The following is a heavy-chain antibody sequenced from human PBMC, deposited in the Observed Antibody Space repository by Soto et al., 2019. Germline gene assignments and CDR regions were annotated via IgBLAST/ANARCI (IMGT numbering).Heavy chain of an antibody. CDR3: ARGGHIAVVTASFDN. V-gene: IGHV1-46*02. CDR1: GYTFNTYY. J-gene: IGHJ4*02. Sequence: QVQLVQSGAEVRKPGASVKVSCKPSGYTFNTYYLHWLRQAPGQALEWMGVIHPSGGGTTYAQQFLGRVTVTRATSTPTVFMELSSLRSDDTAVYYCARGGHIAVVTASFDNWGQGTLVTVSS. CDR2: IHPSGGGT. D-gene: IGHD2-21*02.